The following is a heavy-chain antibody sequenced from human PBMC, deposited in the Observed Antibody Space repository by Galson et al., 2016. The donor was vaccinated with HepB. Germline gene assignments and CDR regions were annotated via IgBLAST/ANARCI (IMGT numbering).Heavy chain of an antibody. J-gene: IGHJ4*02. Sequence: SVKVSCKASGYNLITYGISWVRQAPGQGFEWIAWISSHNGKTKSAENLQGRVAMTRDKSTSTAYMELRNLTSDDTAVYYCARDVGGNYFDLWGQGSLVIVSS. CDR2: ISSHNGKT. CDR1: GYNLITYG. D-gene: IGHD2-15*01. V-gene: IGHV1-18*01. CDR3: ARDVGGNYFDL.